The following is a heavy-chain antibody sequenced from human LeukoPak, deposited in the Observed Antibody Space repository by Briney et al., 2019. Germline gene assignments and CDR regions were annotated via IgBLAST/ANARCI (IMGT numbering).Heavy chain of an antibody. CDR1: GGSISSGSYY. V-gene: IGHV4-61*02. CDR3: AREQGGFSYYYDSSGYYL. D-gene: IGHD3-22*01. J-gene: IGHJ5*02. Sequence: SQTLYLTCTVSGGSISSGSYYWSWIRQPAGKGLEWIGRIYTSGSTNYNPSLKSRVTISVDTSKNQFSLKLSSVTAADTAVYYCAREQGGFSYYYDSSGYYLWGQGTLVTVSS. CDR2: IYTSGST.